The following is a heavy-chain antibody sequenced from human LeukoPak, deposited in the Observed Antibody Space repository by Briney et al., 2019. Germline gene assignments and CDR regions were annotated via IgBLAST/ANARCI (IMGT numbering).Heavy chain of an antibody. J-gene: IGHJ4*02. V-gene: IGHV3-23*01. CDR1: RFSFTNYA. CDR2: ITGNGHDT. Sequence: GGSLRLSCAASRFSFTNYAMSWVRQAPGKGLDWVSTITGNGHDTYYADSVRGRFPVSRDNSQTTLYLQMNSLRGEDTAVYYCARDVPYSGDWAGNYFADWGRGALVTVSS. D-gene: IGHD2-21*02. CDR3: ARDVPYSGDWAGNYFAD.